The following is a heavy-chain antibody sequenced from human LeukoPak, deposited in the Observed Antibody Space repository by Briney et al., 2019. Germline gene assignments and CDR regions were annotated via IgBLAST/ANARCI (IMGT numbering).Heavy chain of an antibody. J-gene: IGHJ3*02. D-gene: IGHD4-17*01. Sequence: GGSLRLSCVASGFTFSNYWMSWVRQAPGKGLEWVANIKQDGSEKYYVDSVKGRFTISRDNAKNSLYLQMNSLRAEDTAVYYCARDFTQIGTVTRDAFDIWGQGTMVTVSS. CDR1: GFTFSNYW. CDR2: IKQDGSEK. V-gene: IGHV3-7*01. CDR3: ARDFTQIGTVTRDAFDI.